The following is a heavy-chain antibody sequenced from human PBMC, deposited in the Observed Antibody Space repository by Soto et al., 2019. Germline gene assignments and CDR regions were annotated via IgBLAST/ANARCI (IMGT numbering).Heavy chain of an antibody. CDR1: GCTFSSYW. V-gene: IGHV3-7*04. D-gene: IGHD3-3*01. CDR2: IKQDGSEK. CDR3: ARGGRWSGYNPLLPYLNFDY. Sequence: EVQLVESGGGLVQPGGSLRLSCAAAGCTFSSYWMSWVRQAPGKGLEWVANIKQDGSEKYYVDSVKGRFTISRDNAKNSLYLQMNSLRAEDTAVYYCARGGRWSGYNPLLPYLNFDYWGQGTLVTVSS. J-gene: IGHJ4*02.